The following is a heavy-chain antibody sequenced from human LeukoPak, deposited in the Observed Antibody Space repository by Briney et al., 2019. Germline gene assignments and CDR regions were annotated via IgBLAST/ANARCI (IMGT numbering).Heavy chain of an antibody. J-gene: IGHJ4*02. CDR2: IYYSGST. V-gene: IGHV4-39*01. Sequence: PSETRSLTCTVAGGSLSSSSYYWGWLRQPPGRGLEWFGSIYYSGSTYYNPSLKSRVTISVDTSRNQFSLKLSSVTAADTAVYYCARLGYSYGHIDYWGQGTLVTVSS. CDR1: GGSLSSSSYY. D-gene: IGHD5-18*01. CDR3: ARLGYSYGHIDY.